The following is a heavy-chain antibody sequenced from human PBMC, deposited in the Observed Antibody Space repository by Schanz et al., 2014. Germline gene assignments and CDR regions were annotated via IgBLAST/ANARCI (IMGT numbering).Heavy chain of an antibody. CDR2: ISGSGGST. D-gene: IGHD2-2*02. J-gene: IGHJ4*02. CDR3: AGGEYQLLYGN. CDR1: GFTFTNYA. V-gene: IGHV3-23*01. Sequence: EVQLLESGGGLVQPGGSLRLSCAASGFTFTNYAMTWVRQAPGKGLEWVSGISGSGGSTYDADSVKDRFTISRDKAKNSLCLQMNSLRAEDTAVYYCAGGEYQLLYGNWGQGTLVTVSS.